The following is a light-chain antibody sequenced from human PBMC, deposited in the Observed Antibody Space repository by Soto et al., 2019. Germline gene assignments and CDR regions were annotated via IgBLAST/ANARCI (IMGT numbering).Light chain of an antibody. CDR3: QQSFSTPVT. CDR2: AAS. Sequence: DILMTQSPSSLSASLGDRVTITCRASQSISSYLIWYQQKPGKAPKHLIYAASSLQSGVPSRFSGSGSGTDFTLTISSLQPEDFATYYCQQSFSTPVTFGQGTKLEFK. CDR1: QSISSY. J-gene: IGKJ2*01. V-gene: IGKV1-39*01.